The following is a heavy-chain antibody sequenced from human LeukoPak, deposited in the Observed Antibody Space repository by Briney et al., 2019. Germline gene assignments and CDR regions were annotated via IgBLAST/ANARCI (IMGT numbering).Heavy chain of an antibody. CDR1: GFTFSSYA. V-gene: IGHV3-23*01. J-gene: IGHJ4*02. D-gene: IGHD3-16*02. CDR2: ISGSGGST. Sequence: GGSLRLSCAAPGFTFSSYAMSWVRQAPGKGLEWVSAISGSGGSTYYADSVKGRFTISRDNSKNTLYLQMNSLRAEDTAVYYCAKDPCHGSYRYDFSCRYFDYWGQGTLVTVSS. CDR3: AKDPCHGSYRYDFSCRYFDY.